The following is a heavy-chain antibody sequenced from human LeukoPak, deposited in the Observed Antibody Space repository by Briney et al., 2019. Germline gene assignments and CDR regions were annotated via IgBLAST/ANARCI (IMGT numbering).Heavy chain of an antibody. J-gene: IGHJ4*02. Sequence: PGRSLRLSCAASGFTFSSYGMHWVRQAPGKGLEWVAVISYGGSNKYYADSVKGRFTISRDNSKNTLYLQMNSLRAEDTAVYYCAKGLSGSYVGGFDYWGQGTLVTVSS. CDR3: AKGLSGSYVGGFDY. D-gene: IGHD1-26*01. V-gene: IGHV3-30*18. CDR2: ISYGGSNK. CDR1: GFTFSSYG.